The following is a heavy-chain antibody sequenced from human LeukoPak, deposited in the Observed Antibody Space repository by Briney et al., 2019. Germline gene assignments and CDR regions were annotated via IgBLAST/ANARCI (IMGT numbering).Heavy chain of an antibody. CDR2: IKQDGSEK. CDR1: GFTFSTYW. J-gene: IGHJ4*02. Sequence: PGGSLRLSCEASGFTFSTYWMSWFGQVPGKGLEGVANIKQDGSEKYYVDSVKGQFTISRDNAKNSLYLQMNSLRAEDTAVYYCVLKWLNHAGRFWGQGTLVTVSS. V-gene: IGHV3-7*01. D-gene: IGHD3-22*01. CDR3: VLKWLNHAGRF.